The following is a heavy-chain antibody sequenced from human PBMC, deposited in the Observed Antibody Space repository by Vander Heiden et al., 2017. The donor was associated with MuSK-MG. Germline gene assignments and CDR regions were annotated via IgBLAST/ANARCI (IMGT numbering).Heavy chain of an antibody. J-gene: IGHJ6*02. CDR3: ARGGGVIRYYAMDV. Sequence: QVQLVQSGAEVKKPGASVKVSCKASGYIFPTYGIHWVRQAPGQRLEWMGSINAGNGNTKYSQKFQGRVTITRDTSASTAYMELNSLRSEDTAVYYCARGGGVIRYYAMDVWGQGTTVTVSS. CDR2: INAGNGNT. CDR1: GYIFPTYG. D-gene: IGHD3-10*01. V-gene: IGHV1-3*01.